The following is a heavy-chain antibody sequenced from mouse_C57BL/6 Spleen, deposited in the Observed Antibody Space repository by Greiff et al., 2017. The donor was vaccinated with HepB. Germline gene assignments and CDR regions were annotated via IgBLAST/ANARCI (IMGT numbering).Heavy chain of an antibody. CDR2: INPNNGGT. J-gene: IGHJ1*03. D-gene: IGHD2-14*01. CDR1: GYTFTDYK. CDR3: ARRGYPYWYFDV. Sequence: EVQLQQSGPELVKPGASVKIPCKASGYTFTDYKMDWVKQSHGKSLEWIGDINPNNGGTIYNQKFKGKATLTVDKSSSTAYMELRSLTSEDTAVYYCARRGYPYWYFDVWGTGTTVTVSS. V-gene: IGHV1-18*01.